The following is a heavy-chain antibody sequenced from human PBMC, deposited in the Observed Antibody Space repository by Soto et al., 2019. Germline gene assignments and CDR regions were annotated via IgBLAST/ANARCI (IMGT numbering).Heavy chain of an antibody. V-gene: IGHV4-39*01. CDR1: GGSISISSYY. Sequence: SETLSLTCTFSGGSISISSYYVGLILQPPGKGLEWIGSIYYSGSTYYNPSLKSRVTISVDTSKNQFSLKLSSVTAADTAVYYCARAYDFWSGSYYYYGMDVWGQGTTVTVSS. J-gene: IGHJ6*02. CDR2: IYYSGST. CDR3: ARAYDFWSGSYYYYGMDV. D-gene: IGHD3-3*01.